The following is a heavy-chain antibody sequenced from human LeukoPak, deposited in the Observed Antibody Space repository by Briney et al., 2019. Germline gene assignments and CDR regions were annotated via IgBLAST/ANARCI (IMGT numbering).Heavy chain of an antibody. D-gene: IGHD6-13*01. CDR2: ISYDGSNK. V-gene: IGHV3-30-3*01. J-gene: IGHJ3*02. CDR3: ARESQQLVPTDDAFDI. CDR1: GFTFSSYA. Sequence: GRSLRLSCAASGFTFSSYAMHWVRQAPGKGLEWVAVISYDGSNKYYADSVKGRFTISRDNSKNTLYLQMNSLRAEDTAVYYCARESQQLVPTDDAFDIWGQGTMVTVSS.